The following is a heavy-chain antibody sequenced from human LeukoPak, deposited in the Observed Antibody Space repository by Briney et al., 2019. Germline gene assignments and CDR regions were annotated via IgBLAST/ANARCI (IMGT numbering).Heavy chain of an antibody. D-gene: IGHD5-18*01. CDR3: ARGSGIQLWLLDY. CDR1: GYSFTGYY. J-gene: IGHJ4*02. V-gene: IGHV1-2*02. CDR2: INHNSGGA. Sequence: ASVKVSCKASGYSFTGYYIHWVRQAPGQGLEWMGWINHNSGGANYAQKFQGRVTLTRDTSISTAHMELSGLRSDDTAVYYCARGSGIQLWLLDYWGQGTLVTVSS.